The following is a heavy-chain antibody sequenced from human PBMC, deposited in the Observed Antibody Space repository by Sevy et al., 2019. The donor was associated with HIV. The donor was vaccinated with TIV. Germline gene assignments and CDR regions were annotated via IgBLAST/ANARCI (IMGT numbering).Heavy chain of an antibody. CDR1: GGTFSSYA. J-gene: IGHJ5*02. CDR2: IIPIFGTA. D-gene: IGHD3-22*01. V-gene: IGHV1-69*13. CDR3: ARGFEAYDSSGYRGWFDP. Sequence: SVKVSSKASGGTFSSYAISWVRQAPGQGLEWMGGIIPIFGTANYAQKFQGRVTITADESTSTAYMELSSLRSEDTAVYYCARGFEAYDSSGYRGWFDPWGQGTLVTVSS.